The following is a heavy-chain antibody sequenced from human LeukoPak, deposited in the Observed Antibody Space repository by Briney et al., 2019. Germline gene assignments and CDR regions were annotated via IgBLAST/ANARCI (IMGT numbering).Heavy chain of an antibody. J-gene: IGHJ4*02. D-gene: IGHD6-13*01. CDR2: IYHSGST. CDR3: ARYRRGGYSSSWFDY. Sequence: SETLSLTCAVSGGSISSSNWWSWVRQPPGKGLEWIGEIYHSGSTNYNPSLKSRVTISVDKSKNQFSLKLSSVTAADTAVYYCARYRRGGYSSSWFDYWGQGTLVTVSS. CDR1: GGSISSSNW. V-gene: IGHV4-4*02.